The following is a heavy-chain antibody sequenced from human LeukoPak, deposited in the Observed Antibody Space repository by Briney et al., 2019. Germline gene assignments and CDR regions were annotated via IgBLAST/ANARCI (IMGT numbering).Heavy chain of an antibody. CDR3: ARDVNREYSGSYHFDY. CDR2: INPSGGST. D-gene: IGHD1-26*01. CDR1: GYTFTSYY. V-gene: IGHV1-46*01. Sequence: ASVKVSCKASGYTFTSYYMHWVRQAPGQGLEWMGIINPSGGSTSYAQKFQGSVTMTRDTSTSTVYMELSSLRSEDTAVYYCARDVNREYSGSYHFDYWGQGTLVTVSS. J-gene: IGHJ4*02.